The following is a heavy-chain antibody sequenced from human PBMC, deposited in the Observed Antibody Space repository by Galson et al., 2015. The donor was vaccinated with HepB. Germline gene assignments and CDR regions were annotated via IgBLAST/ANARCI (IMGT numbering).Heavy chain of an antibody. CDR2: ISGSGGST. V-gene: IGHV3-23*01. J-gene: IGHJ4*02. CDR3: AKDLYPDGLGYSYFEGGFFDY. Sequence: SLRLSCAASGFTFSSYAMSWVRQAPGKGLEWVSAISGSGGSTYYADSVKGRFTISRDNSKNTLYLQMNSLRAEDTAVYYCAKDLYPDGLGYSYFEGGFFDYWGQGTLVTVSS. D-gene: IGHD5-18*01. CDR1: GFTFSSYA.